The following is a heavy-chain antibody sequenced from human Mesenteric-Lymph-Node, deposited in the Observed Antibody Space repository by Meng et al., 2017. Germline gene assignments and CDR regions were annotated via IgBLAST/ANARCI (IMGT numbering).Heavy chain of an antibody. CDR1: GFTFSSYS. CDR2: IRNSGDPT. V-gene: IGHV3-23*01. J-gene: IGHJ4*02. Sequence: GESLKISCAASGFTFSSYSMSWVRQAPGKGLEWVAAIRNSGDPTYHADSVKGRFTISRDNSKSTLYLQMNSLRAEDMAVYFCARFGFSGWFGGFDYWGQGALVTVSS. D-gene: IGHD6-19*01. CDR3: ARFGFSGWFGGFDY.